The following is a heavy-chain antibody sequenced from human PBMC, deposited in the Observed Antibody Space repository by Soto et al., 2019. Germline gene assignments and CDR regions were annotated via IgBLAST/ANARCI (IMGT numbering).Heavy chain of an antibody. Sequence: EVQLLESGGGLVQPGGSLRLSCAASGFTFSSYAMSWVRQAPGKGLEWVSAISGSGGSTYYADSVKGRFTISRDNSKNTLYLQMNSLRSEDTAVYYCANDYGSGSYPSPDYFDYWGQGPLLTVSS. CDR1: GFTFSSYA. CDR3: ANDYGSGSYPSPDYFDY. D-gene: IGHD3-10*01. J-gene: IGHJ4*02. V-gene: IGHV3-23*01. CDR2: ISGSGGST.